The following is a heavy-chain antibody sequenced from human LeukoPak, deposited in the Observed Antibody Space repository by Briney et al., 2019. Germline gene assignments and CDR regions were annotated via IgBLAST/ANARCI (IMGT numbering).Heavy chain of an antibody. CDR1: GGSISSYY. CDR3: ARLSVDYDYVWGTYRYMDY. D-gene: IGHD3-16*02. Sequence: SSETLSLTCTVSGGSISSYYWSWIRQPPGKGLEWIGFIYYSGSTNYNPSLKSRVTISVDTSMNQFSLKLSSVTAADTAVYYCARLSVDYDYVWGTYRYMDYWGQGTLVTVSS. V-gene: IGHV4-59*08. J-gene: IGHJ4*02. CDR2: IYYSGST.